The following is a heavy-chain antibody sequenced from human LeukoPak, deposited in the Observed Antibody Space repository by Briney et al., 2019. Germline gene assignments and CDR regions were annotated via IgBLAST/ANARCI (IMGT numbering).Heavy chain of an antibody. CDR1: GGSISTYY. CDR3: ARDGSGYGGRFDY. J-gene: IGHJ4*02. CDR2: VYYSGST. D-gene: IGHD5-12*01. V-gene: IGHV4-59*01. Sequence: SETLSLTCTVSGGSISTYYWSWIRQPPGKGLEWIGYVYYSGSTNYNPSLKSRVTISVDTSKNQFSLKLSSMAAADTAVYYCARDGSGYGGRFDYWGQGTLVTVSS.